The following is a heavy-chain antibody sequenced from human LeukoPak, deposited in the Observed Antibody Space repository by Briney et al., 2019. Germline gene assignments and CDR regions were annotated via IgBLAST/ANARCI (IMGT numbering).Heavy chain of an antibody. CDR1: EFTFSSAW. Sequence: PGGSLRLSCVVSEFTFSSAWMSWVRQAPGKGLEWVGRIKSKIDGGTIDYAAPVKGRITISRDDSKNTLFLQMNSLKTEDTALYYCTTAHYILRFLEWSAWGQGTLVTVSS. CDR2: IKSKIDGGTI. J-gene: IGHJ4*02. V-gene: IGHV3-15*01. D-gene: IGHD3-3*01. CDR3: TTAHYILRFLEWSA.